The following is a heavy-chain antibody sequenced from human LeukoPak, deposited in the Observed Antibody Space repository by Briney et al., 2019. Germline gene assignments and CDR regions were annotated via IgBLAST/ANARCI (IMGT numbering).Heavy chain of an antibody. CDR2: IHYSGST. CDR3: ARVPERRAFYFDY. CDR1: GGSITSGDYY. Sequence: SETLSLTCTVSGGSITSGDYYWSWIRQPPGKGLEWIGYIHYSGSTYYIPSLESRVTISVDTSKKQFSLILTSVTAADTAVYYCARVPERRAFYFDYWGQGTLVTVS. V-gene: IGHV4-30-4*08. J-gene: IGHJ4*02. D-gene: IGHD1-1*01.